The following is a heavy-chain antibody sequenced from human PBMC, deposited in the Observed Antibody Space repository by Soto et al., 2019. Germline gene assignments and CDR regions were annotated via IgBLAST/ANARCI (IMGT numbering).Heavy chain of an antibody. J-gene: IGHJ6*02. V-gene: IGHV3-7*01. CDR2: IHRDEIEK. CDR3: ARGNALDV. CDR1: TFPFSTYW. Sequence: GGSLRLSCAASTFPFSTYWMTWVRQAPGKGLEWVANIHRDEIEKYYMDSVKGRFTISRDNAKNSLYLQMTSLRDEHTDVYYCARGNALDVWGQGTTVTVSS.